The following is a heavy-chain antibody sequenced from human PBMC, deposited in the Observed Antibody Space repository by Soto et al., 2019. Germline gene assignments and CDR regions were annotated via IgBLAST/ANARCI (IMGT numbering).Heavy chain of an antibody. V-gene: IGHV4-31*03. J-gene: IGHJ6*02. D-gene: IGHD1-1*01. CDR3: ARDGMTKYYYYGMDV. CDR1: GGSISSGGYY. Sequence: QVQLQESGPGLVKPSQTLSLTCTVSGGSISSGGYYWNWIRQHPGKGLEWIGFIYYSGRTYYNPSPKSRVTISVDTSKNQFTLKLSAVTAADAAVYYCARDGMTKYYYYGMDVWGQGTTVTVSS. CDR2: IYYSGRT.